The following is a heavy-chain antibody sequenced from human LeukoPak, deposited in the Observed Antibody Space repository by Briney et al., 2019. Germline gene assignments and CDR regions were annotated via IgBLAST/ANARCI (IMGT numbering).Heavy chain of an antibody. CDR1: GGSISSDGYY. J-gene: IGHJ6*02. D-gene: IGHD3-10*01. CDR3: AKGIITISYGMDV. V-gene: IGHV4-39*01. CDR2: VYYSGST. Sequence: PSETLSLTCTVSGGSISSDGYYWGWIRQPPGKGLEWIGSVYYSGSTYYNPSLKSRVTISLDTSKIQFSLKLSSVTAADTAVYYCAKGIITISYGMDVWGQGTTVTVSS.